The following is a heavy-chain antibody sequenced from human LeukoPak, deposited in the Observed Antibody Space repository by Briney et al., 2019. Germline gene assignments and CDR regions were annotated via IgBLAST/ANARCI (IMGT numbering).Heavy chain of an antibody. CDR3: ARVNDYGGNDDAFDI. CDR1: GFTFSSYE. Sequence: GGSLRLSCVASGFTFSSYEMNWVRQAPGKGLEWVSYITSTGSIIFYADSVKGRFTISRDNAKNSLYLQMNSLRADDTALYYCARVNDYGGNDDAFDIWGQGTMVTVSS. D-gene: IGHD4-23*01. J-gene: IGHJ3*02. V-gene: IGHV3-48*03. CDR2: ITSTGSII.